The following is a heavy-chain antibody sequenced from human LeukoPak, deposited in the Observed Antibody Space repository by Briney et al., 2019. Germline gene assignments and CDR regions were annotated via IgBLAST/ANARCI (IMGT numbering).Heavy chain of an antibody. Sequence: GGSLRLSCVVSGLSFSDSYTTWIRQTPGMGLESLAYISGMGHDIYYADSVKGRFTISRDNAKNSLYLQMNSLRPEDTALYYCSTGPRSLPYWGPGTLVTVFS. J-gene: IGHJ4*01. CDR3: STGPRSLPY. CDR2: ISGMGHDI. CDR1: GLSFSDSY. D-gene: IGHD4-23*01. V-gene: IGHV3-11*01.